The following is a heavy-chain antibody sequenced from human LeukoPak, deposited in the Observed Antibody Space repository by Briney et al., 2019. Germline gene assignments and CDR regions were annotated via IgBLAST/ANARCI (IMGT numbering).Heavy chain of an antibody. J-gene: IGHJ4*02. CDR1: GGTFSSYA. V-gene: IGHV1-69*13. Sequence: SVKVSCKSSGGTFSSYAIIWVRQAPGQGLEWMGGIIPIFGTANYAQKFQGRVTITADESTSTAYMELSSLRSEDTAVYYCARGVYDILTGYYPNFDYWGQGTLVTVSS. CDR2: IIPIFGTA. CDR3: ARGVYDILTGYYPNFDY. D-gene: IGHD3-9*01.